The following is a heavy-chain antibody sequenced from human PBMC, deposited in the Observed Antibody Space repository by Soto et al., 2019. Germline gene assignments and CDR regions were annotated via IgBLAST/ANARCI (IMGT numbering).Heavy chain of an antibody. V-gene: IGHV4-30-2*01. CDR3: ARSSIEPRVFMYPFDS. J-gene: IGHJ4*02. Sequence: SETLSLTCAVSGGSISSGGYSWSWIRQPPGKGLEWIGYIYHSGSTYYNPSLKSRVAISLDTSKNQFSLRLNSVTAADTAVYYCARSSIEPRVFMYPFDSWGQGTLVTVSS. CDR2: IYHSGST. CDR1: GGSISSGGYS. D-gene: IGHD6-6*01.